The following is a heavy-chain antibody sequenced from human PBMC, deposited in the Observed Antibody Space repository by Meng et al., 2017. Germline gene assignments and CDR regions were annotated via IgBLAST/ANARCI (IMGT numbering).Heavy chain of an antibody. D-gene: IGHD5-24*01. Sequence: GESLKISCAASGFTFSSYSMNWVRQAPGKGLEWVSLISWDGGSTYYADSVKGRFTISRDNSKNSLYLQMNSLRTEDTALYYCAKDRQRWLPQGDYGMDVWGQGTTVTVSS. V-gene: IGHV3-43*01. CDR1: GFTFSSYS. CDR2: ISWDGGST. CDR3: AKDRQRWLPQGDYGMDV. J-gene: IGHJ6*02.